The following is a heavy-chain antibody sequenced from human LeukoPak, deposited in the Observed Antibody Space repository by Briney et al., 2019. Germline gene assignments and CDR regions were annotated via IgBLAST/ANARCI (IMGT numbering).Heavy chain of an antibody. CDR1: GFTFSDYA. J-gene: IGHJ4*02. Sequence: SGGSLRLSCAASGFTFSDYAMSWVRQAPGKGLEWVSAISGSGGSTYYADSVKGRFTISRDNSKNTLYLQMNSLRAEDTAVYYCAKVKIFGVVIYSFDYWGQGTLVTVSS. V-gene: IGHV3-23*01. CDR3: AKVKIFGVVIYSFDY. D-gene: IGHD3-3*01. CDR2: ISGSGGST.